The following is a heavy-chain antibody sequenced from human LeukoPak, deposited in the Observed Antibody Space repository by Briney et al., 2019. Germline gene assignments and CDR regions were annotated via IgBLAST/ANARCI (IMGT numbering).Heavy chain of an antibody. V-gene: IGHV4-39*01. CDR3: AKSRGRGSFDP. Sequence: PSETLSLTCTVSGGSISNKNFYWGWIRQPPGKGLEWVGSIYFTGSTYYHPSLESRVIISVDTSKNQFSLKVSAVTAADTAAYHCAKSRGRGSFDPWGQGTLVIVSS. CDR1: GGSISNKNFY. CDR2: IYFTGST. D-gene: IGHD5-24*01. J-gene: IGHJ5*02.